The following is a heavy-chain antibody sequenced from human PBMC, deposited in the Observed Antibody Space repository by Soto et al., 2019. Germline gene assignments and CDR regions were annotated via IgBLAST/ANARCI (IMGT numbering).Heavy chain of an antibody. D-gene: IGHD5-12*01. CDR1: GGSFSGYY. Sequence: SETLSLTCAVYGGSFSGYYWSWIRQPPGKGLEWIGEINHSGSTNYNPSLKSRVTISVDTSKNQFSLKLSSVTAADTAVYYCARVEMATQPNWFEPWGQGTLVTVSS. CDR3: ARVEMATQPNWFEP. CDR2: INHSGST. J-gene: IGHJ5*02. V-gene: IGHV4-34*01.